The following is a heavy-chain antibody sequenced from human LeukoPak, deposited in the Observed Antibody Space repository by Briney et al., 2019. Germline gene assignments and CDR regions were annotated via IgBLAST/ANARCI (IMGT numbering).Heavy chain of an antibody. CDR2: ISSSGSTI. Sequence: GGSLRLSCAASGFTFSSYEMNWVRQAPGKGLEWVSYISSSGSTIYYADSVKGRFTISRDNAKNSLYLQMNSLRAEDTAVYYCARAPSSSNLLVFDYWGQGTLVTVSS. J-gene: IGHJ4*02. D-gene: IGHD6-13*01. V-gene: IGHV3-48*03. CDR1: GFTFSSYE. CDR3: ARAPSSSNLLVFDY.